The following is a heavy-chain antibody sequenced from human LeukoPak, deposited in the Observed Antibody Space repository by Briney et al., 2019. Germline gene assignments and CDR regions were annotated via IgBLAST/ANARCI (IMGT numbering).Heavy chain of an antibody. CDR2: INPNSGGT. J-gene: IGHJ4*02. D-gene: IGHD3-22*01. CDR1: GYTFAGYY. Sequence: ASVKVSCKASGYTFAGYYMHWVRQAPGQGLEWMGWINPNSGGTNYAQKFQGRVTMTRDTSISTAYMELSRLRSDDTAVYYCARDGGSGYYYEYWGQGTLVTVSS. V-gene: IGHV1-2*02. CDR3: ARDGGSGYYYEY.